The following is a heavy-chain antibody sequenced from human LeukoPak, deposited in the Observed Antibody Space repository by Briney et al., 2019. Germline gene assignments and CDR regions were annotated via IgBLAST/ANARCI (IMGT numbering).Heavy chain of an antibody. CDR1: GGSIGSTNYY. CDR2: INHSGST. Sequence: SETLSLTCTVSGGSIGSTNYYWGWIRQPPGKGLEWIGEINHSGSTNYNPSLKSRVTISVDTSKNQFSLKLSSVTAADTAVYYCARGGGDYYMDVWDKGTTVTVSS. V-gene: IGHV4-39*07. D-gene: IGHD2-21*01. CDR3: ARGGGDYYMDV. J-gene: IGHJ6*03.